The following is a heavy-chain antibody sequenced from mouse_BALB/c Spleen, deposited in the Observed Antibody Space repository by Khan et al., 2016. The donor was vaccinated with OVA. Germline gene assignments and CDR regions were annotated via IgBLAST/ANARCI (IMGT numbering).Heavy chain of an antibody. CDR1: GFTFGSFG. CDR3: AIEATSVVATLDWYFDV. J-gene: IGHJ1*01. V-gene: IGHV5-17*02. Sequence: EVELVESGGGLVQPGGSRKLSCAASGFTFGSFGMHWVRQAPEKGLEWVAYISSGSGTIYYADTMKGRFTISRDNPKNTMFLQMTSLRSEDTAMXYCAIEATSVVATLDWYFDVWGAGTTVTVSS. CDR2: ISSGSGTI. D-gene: IGHD1-1*01.